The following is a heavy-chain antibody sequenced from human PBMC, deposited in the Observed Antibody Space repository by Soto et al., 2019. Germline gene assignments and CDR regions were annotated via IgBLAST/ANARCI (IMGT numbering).Heavy chain of an antibody. J-gene: IGHJ4*02. V-gene: IGHV3-33*01. CDR2: IWYDGSNK. CDR1: GFTFSSYG. CDR3: ARLYDSSGYQSGGFDY. D-gene: IGHD3-22*01. Sequence: GSLRLSCAASGFTFSSYGMHWVRQAPGKGLEWVAVIWYDGSNKYYADSVKGRFTISRDNSKNTLYLQMNSLRAEDTAVYYCARLYDSSGYQSGGFDYWGQGTLVTVSS.